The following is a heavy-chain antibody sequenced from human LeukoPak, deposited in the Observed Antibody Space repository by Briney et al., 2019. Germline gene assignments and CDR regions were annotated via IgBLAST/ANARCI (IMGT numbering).Heavy chain of an antibody. D-gene: IGHD3-22*01. CDR1: GFTFSIYA. CDR3: AKTITMIVVVKLSFDY. CDR2: ISGSGGST. J-gene: IGHJ4*02. V-gene: IGHV3-23*01. Sequence: GGSLRLSCAASGFTFSIYAMSWVRQAPGEGLECVSAISGSGGSTYYADSVKGRFTISRDNSKNTLYLQMNSLRAEDTAVYYCAKTITMIVVVKLSFDYWGQGTLVTVSS.